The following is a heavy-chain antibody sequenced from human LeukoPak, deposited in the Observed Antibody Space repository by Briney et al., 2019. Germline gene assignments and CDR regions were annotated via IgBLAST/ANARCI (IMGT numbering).Heavy chain of an antibody. Sequence: GGSLRLSCAASGFTFSRYYMAWVRQTPGKGLEWVSGISGNGLKTFYADSVKGRFTISRDNSKKTVDLEMNNLRVEDSAIFYCAKIVVPAAFYFYGMDVWGPGTTVTVSS. CDR3: AKIVVPAAFYFYGMDV. CDR1: GFTFSRYY. CDR2: ISGNGLKT. V-gene: IGHV3-23*01. D-gene: IGHD2-2*01. J-gene: IGHJ6*02.